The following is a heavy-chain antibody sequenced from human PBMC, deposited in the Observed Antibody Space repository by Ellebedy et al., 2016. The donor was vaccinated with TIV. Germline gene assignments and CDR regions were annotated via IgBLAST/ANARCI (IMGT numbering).Heavy chain of an antibody. J-gene: IGHJ4*02. Sequence: ASVKVSCKASGYTFTSYYMHWVRQAPGQGLEWMGIINPSGGSASYAQKFQGRVTITADESTSTAYMELSSLRSEDTAVYYCASLSPTSYYDSSGYYSHFDYWGQGTLVTVSS. D-gene: IGHD3-22*01. CDR3: ASLSPTSYYDSSGYYSHFDY. CDR1: GYTFTSYY. CDR2: INPSGGSA. V-gene: IGHV1-46*01.